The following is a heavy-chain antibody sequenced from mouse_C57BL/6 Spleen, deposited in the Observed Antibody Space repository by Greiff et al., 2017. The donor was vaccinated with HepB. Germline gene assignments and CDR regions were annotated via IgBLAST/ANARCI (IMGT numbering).Heavy chain of an antibody. CDR2: IYPGGGYT. J-gene: IGHJ1*03. D-gene: IGHD1-1*01. Sequence: VQLQQSGAELVRPGTSVKMSCKASGYTFTNYWIGWAKQRPGHGLEWIGDIYPGGGYTNYNEKFKGKATLTADKSSLTAYMQFSSLTSEDSAIYYCARGDYYASREGYFDVWGTGTTVTVSS. V-gene: IGHV1-63*01. CDR1: GYTFTNYW. CDR3: ARGDYYASREGYFDV.